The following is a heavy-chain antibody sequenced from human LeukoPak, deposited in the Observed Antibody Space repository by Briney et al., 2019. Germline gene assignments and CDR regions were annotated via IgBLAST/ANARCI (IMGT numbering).Heavy chain of an antibody. Sequence: GESLQISCKGSGCSFTSYWIGWVRQMPGKGLEWMGIIWPGDSDTRYSPSFQGQVTISADKSISTAYLQWSSLKASDAAVYYCARGGTHYFYYMDVWGNGTTVAVSS. CDR3: ARGGTHYFYYMDV. V-gene: IGHV5-51*01. CDR1: GCSFTSYW. J-gene: IGHJ6*03. D-gene: IGHD1-14*01. CDR2: IWPGDSDT.